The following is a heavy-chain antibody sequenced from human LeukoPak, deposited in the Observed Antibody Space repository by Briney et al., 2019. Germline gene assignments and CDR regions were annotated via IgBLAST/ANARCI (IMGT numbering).Heavy chain of an antibody. D-gene: IGHD2-15*01. V-gene: IGHV2-5*02. CDR3: THSLRRGRCSGGSCYYFDY. CDR1: GFSVNTDGVG. J-gene: IGHJ4*02. CDR2: IFWDGDK. Sequence: SGPTLVKPTQTLTLTCSCSGFSVNTDGVGVGWIRQPPGKALEWLALIFWDGDKRYNPSLKSRLTITKDTSENQVVLTMTNMDPVDTATYFCTHSLRRGRCSGGSCYYFDYWGQGALVTVFS.